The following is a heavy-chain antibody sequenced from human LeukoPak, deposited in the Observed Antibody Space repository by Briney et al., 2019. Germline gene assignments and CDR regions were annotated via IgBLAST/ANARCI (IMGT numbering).Heavy chain of an antibody. D-gene: IGHD5-12*01. Sequence: SETLSLTCTVSGGSIISSSYYWGWIRRPPGKGLEWIGSIYYSGSTYYNPSLKSRVTISVDTSKNQFSLKLSSVTAADTAVYYCARLDIVATMSAFDIWGQGTMVTVSS. CDR2: IYYSGST. CDR1: GGSIISSSYY. V-gene: IGHV4-39*01. CDR3: ARLDIVATMSAFDI. J-gene: IGHJ3*02.